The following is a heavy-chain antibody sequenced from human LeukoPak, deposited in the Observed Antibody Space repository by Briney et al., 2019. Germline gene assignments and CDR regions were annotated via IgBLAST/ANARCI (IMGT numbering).Heavy chain of an antibody. D-gene: IGHD3-10*01. CDR1: GFTFSSYG. J-gene: IGHJ6*02. Sequence: GGSLRLSCAASGFTFSSYGMHWVRQAPGKGLEWVAVISYDGSNKYCADSVKGRFTISRDNSKNTLYLQMNSLRAEGTAVYYCAKDSERYYGSGSRQYYYYYYGMDVWGQGTTVTVSS. CDR3: AKDSERYYGSGSRQYYYYYYGMDV. V-gene: IGHV3-30*18. CDR2: ISYDGSNK.